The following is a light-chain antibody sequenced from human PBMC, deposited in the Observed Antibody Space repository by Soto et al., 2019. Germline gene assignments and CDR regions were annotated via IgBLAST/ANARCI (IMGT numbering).Light chain of an antibody. CDR3: RQYNRSYT. CDR2: GAS. CDR1: QSIANR. Sequence: DIQLTQSPSILSASGGDRVTITCRASQSIANRLAWYQQKPGKTPKLLIYGASTLESWVPSRFSASASGSEFSFTINSLQTDDFATYSCRQYNRSYTFGQGTKLEIK. J-gene: IGKJ2*01. V-gene: IGKV1-5*01.